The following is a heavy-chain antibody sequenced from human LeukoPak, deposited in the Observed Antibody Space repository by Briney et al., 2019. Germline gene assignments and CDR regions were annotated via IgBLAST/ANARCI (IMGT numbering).Heavy chain of an antibody. Sequence: GGSLRLSCAASGFTVSSNYMSWVRQAPGKGLEWVSVFFSDFHDRDVKTYSAASVKGRFTISRDNSKNTLYLQMNSLRAEDTAVYYCARATYYDYVWGSYRESPFDYWGQGTLVTVSS. V-gene: IGHV3-53*01. CDR1: GFTVSSNY. J-gene: IGHJ4*02. CDR2: FFSDFHDRDVKT. CDR3: ARATYYDYVWGSYRESPFDY. D-gene: IGHD3-16*02.